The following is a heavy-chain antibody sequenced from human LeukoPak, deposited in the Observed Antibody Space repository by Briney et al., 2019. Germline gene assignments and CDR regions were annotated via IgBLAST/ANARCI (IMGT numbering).Heavy chain of an antibody. D-gene: IGHD6-19*01. CDR3: MAVAATGC. CDR2: ISYDGSNK. CDR1: GFTLSSYA. Sequence: GGSLRLSCAASGFTLSSYAMHWVRQAPGKGLERVAVISYDGSNKYYADSVKGRFTISRDLSQKTVYLQMDSLRAEDTALYYCMAVAATGCWGQGTLVTVSS. J-gene: IGHJ4*02. V-gene: IGHV3-30*14.